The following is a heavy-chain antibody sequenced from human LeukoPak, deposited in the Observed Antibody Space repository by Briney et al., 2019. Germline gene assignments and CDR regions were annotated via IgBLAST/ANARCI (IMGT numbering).Heavy chain of an antibody. V-gene: IGHV3-53*01. CDR1: WFTVHSNY. CDR3: ARLTADGRLYFVD. J-gene: IGHJ4*02. D-gene: IGHD6-13*01. CDR2: LYNTGNT. Sequence: GSLRLSCSASWFTVHSNYFSLVRPAPGEGVEWVSTLYNTGNTYYANSVKGRFSISRDNSKNTLFLQMNSLRAEDTAVYYCARLTADGRLYFVDWGPGTLVTVSS.